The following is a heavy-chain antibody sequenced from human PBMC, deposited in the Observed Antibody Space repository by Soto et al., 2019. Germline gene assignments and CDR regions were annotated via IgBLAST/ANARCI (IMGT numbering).Heavy chain of an antibody. V-gene: IGHV3-23*01. Sequence: EVQLLESGGGLVQPGGSLRLSCAASGFTFSSYAMSWVRQAPGKGLAWVSAISGSGCSTYYADAVKGRFTISRDNSKNTLYLPMNRLRAEDTAVYYYTRDRRYGAYEGSIDVGGQGTTVSVSS. CDR1: GFTFSSYA. CDR3: TRDRRYGAYEGSIDV. CDR2: ISGSGCST. J-gene: IGHJ6*02. D-gene: IGHD4-17*01.